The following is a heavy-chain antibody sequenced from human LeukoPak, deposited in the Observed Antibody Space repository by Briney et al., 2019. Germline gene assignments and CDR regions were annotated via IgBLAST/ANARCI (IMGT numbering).Heavy chain of an antibody. V-gene: IGHV3-21*06. CDR1: GFTFSSYS. Sequence: GGSLRLSCAASGFTFSSYSMNWVRQAPGKGLEWVSSISSSSSYIYYADSVKGRFTISRDNAKNSLYLQMNSLRAVDTAVYYCARATPSSIAARYGYFDLWGRGTLVTVSS. CDR3: ARATPSSIAARYGYFDL. D-gene: IGHD6-6*01. J-gene: IGHJ2*01. CDR2: ISSSSSYI.